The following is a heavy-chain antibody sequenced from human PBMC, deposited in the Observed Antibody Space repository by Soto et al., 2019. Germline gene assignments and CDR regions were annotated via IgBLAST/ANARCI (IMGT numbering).Heavy chain of an antibody. D-gene: IGHD3-16*01. CDR2: ISATGGGT. J-gene: IGHJ4*02. Sequence: PGGSLRLSCAASGITFTNAWMSWVRQAPGRGLEWVSLISATGGGTYYADSVKGRFTISRDNSHNTLYLQVHSLTAEDTAVYYCAKDRRAGGNSAFYFDFWGQGAKVSVSS. V-gene: IGHV3-23*01. CDR1: GITFTNAW. CDR3: AKDRRAGGNSAFYFDF.